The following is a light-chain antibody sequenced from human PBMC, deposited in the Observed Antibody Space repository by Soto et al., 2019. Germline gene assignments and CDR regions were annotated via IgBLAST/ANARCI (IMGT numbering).Light chain of an antibody. V-gene: IGKV3-20*01. J-gene: IGKJ2*03. CDR1: QSASSSY. Sequence: LTQSLGNLSLCPGERATLACRASQSASSSYLAWYEQQAGQAPRLLIYGGSSRATAIPDRFSGSGSGTDFTPTISRLEYEDFAVYYCQQYGSSHYSFGQGTKLE. CDR2: GGS. CDR3: QQYGSSHYS.